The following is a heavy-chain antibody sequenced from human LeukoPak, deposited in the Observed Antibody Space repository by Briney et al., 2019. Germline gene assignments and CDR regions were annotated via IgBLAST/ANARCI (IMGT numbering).Heavy chain of an antibody. CDR2: ISSSSSTI. CDR1: GFTFSSYS. J-gene: IGHJ3*02. Sequence: GGSLRLSCAASGFTFSSYSMSWVRQAPGKGLEWVSYISSSSSTIYYADSVKGRFTISRDNAKNSLYLQMNSPRAEDTAVYYCASPPHRSYYDILTGPRRDDAFDIWGQGTMVTVSS. D-gene: IGHD3-9*01. V-gene: IGHV3-48*04. CDR3: ASPPHRSYYDILTGPRRDDAFDI.